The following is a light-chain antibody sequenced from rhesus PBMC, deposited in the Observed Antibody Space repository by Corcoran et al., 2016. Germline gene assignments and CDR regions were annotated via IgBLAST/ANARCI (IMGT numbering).Light chain of an antibody. CDR3: QHYYSTPPT. CDR1: QGITND. V-gene: IGKV1-25*01. CDR2: EAS. J-gene: IGKJ1*01. Sequence: DIQMTQSPSSLSASVGDRVTITCRASQGITNDLAWYQQKPGETPKHLIYEASSLHSGIPSRFRGSGSGTDFTLTISSLQPEDFATYYCQHYYSTPPTFGQGTKVEIK.